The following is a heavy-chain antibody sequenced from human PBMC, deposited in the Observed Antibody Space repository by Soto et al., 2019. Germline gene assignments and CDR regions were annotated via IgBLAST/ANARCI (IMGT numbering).Heavy chain of an antibody. D-gene: IGHD3-16*01. Sequence: GGSLRLSCAASGFTFENYAMSWVRQAPGKGLEWVSTIGGSDSTTFYADSVKGRFTIFRDNSKNTLFLQMSSLRADDTAVYSCAKWGRSSVRGRYFDFWGQGTLVTVSS. CDR3: AKWGRSSVRGRYFDF. J-gene: IGHJ5*01. CDR2: IGGSDSTT. CDR1: GFTFENYA. V-gene: IGHV3-23*01.